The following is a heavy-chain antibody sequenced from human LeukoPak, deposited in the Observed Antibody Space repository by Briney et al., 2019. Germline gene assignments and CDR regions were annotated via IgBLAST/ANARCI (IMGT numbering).Heavy chain of an antibody. CDR2: ITNRGDTV. CDR1: GFTFSDYY. D-gene: IGHD3-22*01. J-gene: IGHJ4*02. V-gene: IGHV3-11*01. Sequence: GGSLRLSCAASGFTFSDYYMTWVRQAPGKGLEWLSYITNRGDTVFYADSVKGRFTVSRDNAKRSLYLQIESLRDDDTAVYHCARAAYDSGGYTANHDFWGQGTLVTVSS. CDR3: ARAAYDSGGYTANHDF.